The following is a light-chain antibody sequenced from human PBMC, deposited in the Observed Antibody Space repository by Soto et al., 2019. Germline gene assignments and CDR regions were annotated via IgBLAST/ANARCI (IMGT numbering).Light chain of an antibody. V-gene: IGKV1-5*03. J-gene: IGKJ2*01. Sequence: DIQMTQSPSTLSASVGDRVTITCRASRSAGEWLAWYQQKPGKAPTLLIYEVSTLQSGVPSRFTGSGSETEFSLPIDSLQPDDFATYYCQQFNSHPYTFGPGTKVEIK. CDR3: QQFNSHPYT. CDR1: RSAGEW. CDR2: EVS.